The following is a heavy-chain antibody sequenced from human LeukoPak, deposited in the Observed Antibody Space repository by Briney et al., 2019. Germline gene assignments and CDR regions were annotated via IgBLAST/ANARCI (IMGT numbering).Heavy chain of an antibody. CDR2: IYYSGST. Sequence: SEILSLTCTVSGGSISSSYYYWGWIRQPPGKGLEWIGNIYYSGSTYYNPSLKSRVTISVDTSKNQFSLKLRSVTAADTAVYYCARESSGSSARDYWGQGTLVTVSS. D-gene: IGHD3-10*01. CDR3: ARESSGSSARDY. V-gene: IGHV4-39*07. CDR1: GGSISSSYYY. J-gene: IGHJ4*02.